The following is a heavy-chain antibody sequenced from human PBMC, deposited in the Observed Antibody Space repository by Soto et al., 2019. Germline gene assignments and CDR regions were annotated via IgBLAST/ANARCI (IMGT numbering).Heavy chain of an antibody. V-gene: IGHV4-39*01. CDR3: ARVLDDILTGYPNWFDP. CDR1: GGSISSSSYY. D-gene: IGHD3-9*01. J-gene: IGHJ5*02. CDR2: IYYSGST. Sequence: QLQLQESGPGLVKPSETLSLTCTVSGGSISSSSYYWGWIRQPPGKGLEWIGSIYYSGSTYYNPSLKRRVTIAVDTSKNQFSLKLSSVTAADTAVYYCARVLDDILTGYPNWFDPWGQGTLVTVSS.